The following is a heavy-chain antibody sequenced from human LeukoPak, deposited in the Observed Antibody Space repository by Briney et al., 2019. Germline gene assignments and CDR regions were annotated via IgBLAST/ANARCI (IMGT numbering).Heavy chain of an antibody. V-gene: IGHV3-30-3*01. J-gene: IGHJ4*02. Sequence: GGSLRLSCAASGFTFSSYAMHWVRQAPGKGLEWVAVISYDGSNKYYADSVKGRFTISRDNSKNTLYLQMNSLRAEDTAVYYCAKGLRLRGVITSHFDYWGQGTLVTVSS. CDR3: AKGLRLRGVITSHFDY. CDR1: GFTFSSYA. CDR2: ISYDGSNK. D-gene: IGHD3-10*01.